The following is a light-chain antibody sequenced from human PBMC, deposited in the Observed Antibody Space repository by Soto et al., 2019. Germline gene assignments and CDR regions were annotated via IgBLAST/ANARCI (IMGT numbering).Light chain of an antibody. Sequence: EIVMTQSPATLSVSPGERATLSCRASHSVNSDLAWYQQKPGQAPRLLIHDASTRATGIPVRFSASGSGTEFTLTISSLQYEDFAIYYCQQYNNWPLGFGGGTKVDIK. V-gene: IGKV3-15*01. J-gene: IGKJ4*01. CDR3: QQYNNWPLG. CDR1: HSVNSD. CDR2: DAS.